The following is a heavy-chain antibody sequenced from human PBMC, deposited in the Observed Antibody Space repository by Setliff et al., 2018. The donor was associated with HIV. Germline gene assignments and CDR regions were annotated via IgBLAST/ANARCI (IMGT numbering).Heavy chain of an antibody. V-gene: IGHV5-51*01. CDR3: ASYLYSSGWYRSPHYFDY. CDR2: IWPDDSDT. D-gene: IGHD6-19*01. CDR1: GYSFTTYW. Sequence: PGESLKISCQGSGYSFTTYWIGWVRQLPGNGLEWMGLIWPDDSDTMYSPSFQGQVTVSADKPISTTYLQWTSLKAPDTAMYYCASYLYSSGWYRSPHYFDYWGQGTLVTVSS. J-gene: IGHJ4*02.